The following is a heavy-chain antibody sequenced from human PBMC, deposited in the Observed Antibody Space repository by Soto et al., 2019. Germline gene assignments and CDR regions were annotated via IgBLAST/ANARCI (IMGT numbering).Heavy chain of an antibody. J-gene: IGHJ4*02. CDR2: IHYSGST. V-gene: IGHV4-39*01. D-gene: IGHD3-22*01. Sequence: SETLSLTCTVSGCSISSNIYYWGWIRQPPGKGLEWIGNIHYSGSTYYDSSLKTRATISVDTSKNQFSLKLSSVTAADTAVYYCARLDSSGYYYRGYFDYWVQGTLVTVSS. CDR1: GCSISSNIYY. CDR3: ARLDSSGYYYRGYFDY.